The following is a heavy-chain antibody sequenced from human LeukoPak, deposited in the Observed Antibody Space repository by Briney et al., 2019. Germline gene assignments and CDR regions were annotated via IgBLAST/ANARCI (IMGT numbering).Heavy chain of an antibody. CDR2: IYPGDSDT. CDR1: GYSFTSYW. V-gene: IGHV5-51*01. CDR3: AKPGGRQSTDAFDI. D-gene: IGHD2-2*01. J-gene: IGHJ3*02. Sequence: GESLKISCKGSGYSFTSYWIGRVREMPGKGLECMGIIYPGDSDTRDSPSFQGQVTISADKSISSAYLQWTSLQASDTAMYYCAKPGGRQSTDAFDIWSQGTMVTVSS.